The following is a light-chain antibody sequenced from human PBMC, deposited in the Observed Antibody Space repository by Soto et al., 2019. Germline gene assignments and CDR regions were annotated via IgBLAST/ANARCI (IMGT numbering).Light chain of an antibody. Sequence: EIVLTQSPATLSLSPGERATLSCRASQSVSSYLAWYQQKPGQAPRLLIYDASNRATGIPARFSGSGSGTAFTLTISRLEPEDVAVYSCQQRSTWPPHTFGQGTKLEIK. CDR3: QQRSTWPPHT. CDR2: DAS. CDR1: QSVSSY. J-gene: IGKJ2*01. V-gene: IGKV3-11*01.